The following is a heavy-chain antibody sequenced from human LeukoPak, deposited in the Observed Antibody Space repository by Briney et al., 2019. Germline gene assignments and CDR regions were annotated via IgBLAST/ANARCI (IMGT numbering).Heavy chain of an antibody. J-gene: IGHJ6*03. V-gene: IGHV3-21*01. Sequence: PGGSLRLSCAASGFTFSSYSMNWVRQAPGKGLEWVSSISSSSSYIYYADSVKGRFTISRDNAKSSLYLQMNSLRAEDTAVYYCARDQEDIVVVPAASAKYYYYYYMDVWGKGTTVTISS. D-gene: IGHD2-2*01. CDR3: ARDQEDIVVVPAASAKYYYYYYMDV. CDR2: ISSSSSYI. CDR1: GFTFSSYS.